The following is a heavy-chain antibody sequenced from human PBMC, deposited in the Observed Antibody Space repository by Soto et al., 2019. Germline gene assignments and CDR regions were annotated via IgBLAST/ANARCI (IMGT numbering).Heavy chain of an antibody. V-gene: IGHV4-59*08. CDR2: IYYSGST. J-gene: IGHJ5*02. CDR3: ARLNLYCSGGSCYSTWFDP. Sequence: PGGSLRLSCAASGFTVSSNYMSWVRQAPGKGLEWIGYIYYSGSTNYNPSLKSRVTISVDTSKNQFSLKLSSVTAADTAVYYCARLNLYCSGGSCYSTWFDPWGQGTLVTVSS. CDR1: GFTVSSNY. D-gene: IGHD2-15*01.